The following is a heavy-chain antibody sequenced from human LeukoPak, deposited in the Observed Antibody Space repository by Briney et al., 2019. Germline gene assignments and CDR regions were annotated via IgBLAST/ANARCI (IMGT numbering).Heavy chain of an antibody. V-gene: IGHV3-21*01. CDR3: ARSVLRYFDWLTHYYYYMDV. D-gene: IGHD3-9*01. Sequence: GGSLRLSCAASGFTFSSYGMSWVRQAPGKGLEWVSSISSSSSYIYYADSVKGRFTISRDNAKNSLYLQMNSLRAEDTAVYYCARSVLRYFDWLTHYYYYMDVWGKGTTVTISS. CDR2: ISSSSSYI. CDR1: GFTFSSYG. J-gene: IGHJ6*03.